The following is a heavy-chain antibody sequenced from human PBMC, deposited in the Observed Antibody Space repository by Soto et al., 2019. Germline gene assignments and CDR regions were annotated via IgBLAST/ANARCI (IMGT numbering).Heavy chain of an antibody. CDR3: AKSLGVAVAGTDTYYYYGMDV. J-gene: IGHJ6*02. V-gene: IGHV5-51*01. CDR2: IYPGDSDT. D-gene: IGHD6-19*01. CDR1: GDSFTSYW. Sequence: PGESLRLSCKGSGDSFTSYWIGWVRQMPGKGLEWMGIIYPGDSDTTYSPSFQGQVTISADKSISTAYLQWSSLKASDTAMYYCAKSLGVAVAGTDTYYYYGMDVWGQGTTVTVSS.